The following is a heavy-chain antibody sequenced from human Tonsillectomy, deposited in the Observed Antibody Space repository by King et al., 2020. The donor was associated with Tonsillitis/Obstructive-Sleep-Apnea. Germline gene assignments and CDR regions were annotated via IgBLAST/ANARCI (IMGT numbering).Heavy chain of an antibody. J-gene: IGHJ4*02. CDR3: AKDRTLLNGDPYFFDY. V-gene: IGHV3-23*04. CDR1: GFTFSSYA. CDR2: ISGGGGSI. D-gene: IGHD7-27*01. Sequence: VQLVESGGGLVQPGGSLRLSCGASGFTFSSYAMSWVRQAPGKGLEWVSAISGGGGSIHYADSVKGRFTISRDNSKNTLYLQMNSLSAEDTAVYYCAKDRTLLNGDPYFFDYLGQGTLVTVSS.